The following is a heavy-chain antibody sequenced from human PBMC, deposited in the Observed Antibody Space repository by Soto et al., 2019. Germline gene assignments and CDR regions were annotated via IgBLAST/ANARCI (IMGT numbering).Heavy chain of an antibody. Sequence: GGSLRLSCAASGFTFSSYSMNWVRQAPGKGLEWVSSISGSGDNTYYADSVKGRFTISRDNSKNKLFLQMNSLRAEDTAVYSCAKLHLVLALGFDYWGQGTLVTVSS. CDR1: GFTFSSYS. J-gene: IGHJ4*02. CDR3: AKLHLVLALGFDY. V-gene: IGHV3-23*01. CDR2: ISGSGDNT.